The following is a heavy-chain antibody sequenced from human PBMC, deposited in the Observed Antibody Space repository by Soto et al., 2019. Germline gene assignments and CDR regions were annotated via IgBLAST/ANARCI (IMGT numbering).Heavy chain of an antibody. V-gene: IGHV3-21*01. Sequence: PGESLKISCAASGFTFSTYSMNWVRQAPGKGLEWVSTISSSSSYIYYADSVKGRFTISRDNAKNSLYLQMNSLRAEDTAVYYCARGAGGDGYNYFDYWGQGTLVTVSS. CDR3: ARGAGGDGYNYFDY. CDR1: GFTFSTYS. CDR2: ISSSSSYI. J-gene: IGHJ4*02. D-gene: IGHD3-16*01.